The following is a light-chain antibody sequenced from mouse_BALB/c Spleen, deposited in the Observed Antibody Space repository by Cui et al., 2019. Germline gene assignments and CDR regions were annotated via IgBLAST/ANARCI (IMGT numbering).Light chain of an antibody. CDR1: ESVDSYGNSL. V-gene: IGKV3-10*01. Sequence: NIVLTQSPASFAVSLGQRATISCSASESVDSYGNSLMHWYQQKPGQPPKLLIYLTSNLESGVPARFSGSGSRTDFTLTIDPVEADDAATYYCQQNNEDHPTFGGGTKLEIK. CDR3: QQNNEDHPT. CDR2: LTS. J-gene: IGKJ1*01.